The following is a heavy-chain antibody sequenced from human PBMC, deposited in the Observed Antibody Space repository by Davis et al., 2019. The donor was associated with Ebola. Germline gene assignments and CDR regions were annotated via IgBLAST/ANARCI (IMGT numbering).Heavy chain of an antibody. D-gene: IGHD6-13*01. V-gene: IGHV3-9*01. CDR2: ISWNSGSI. Sequence: PGGSLRLSCAASGFTFDDYAMHWVRQAPGKGLEWVSGISWNSGSIGYADSVKGRFTISRDNAKNSLYLQMNSLRAEDTALYYCAAGYSSSGVFDYWGQGTLVTVSS. J-gene: IGHJ4*02. CDR3: AAGYSSSGVFDY. CDR1: GFTFDDYA.